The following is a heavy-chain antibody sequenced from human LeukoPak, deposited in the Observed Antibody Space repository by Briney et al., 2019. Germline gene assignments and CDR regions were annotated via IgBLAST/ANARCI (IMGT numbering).Heavy chain of an antibody. Sequence: GASVKVSCKASGYTFNTNHDINWVRQTTGQGLEWMGWINPNSGNTGYAQKLQGRVTLTRDTSISTAHMELSSLRSEDTAVYYCARGSPVNSRLFDYWGQGTLVTVSS. CDR2: INPNSGNT. V-gene: IGHV1-8*03. CDR3: ARGSPVNSRLFDY. D-gene: IGHD1/OR15-1a*01. CDR1: GYTFNTNHD. J-gene: IGHJ4*02.